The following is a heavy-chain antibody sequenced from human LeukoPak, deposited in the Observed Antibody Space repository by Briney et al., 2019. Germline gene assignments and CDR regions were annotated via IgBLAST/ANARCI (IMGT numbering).Heavy chain of an antibody. V-gene: IGHV1-8*01. D-gene: IGHD3-16*02. CDR1: GYTFTSYD. J-gene: IGHJ4*02. CDR2: MNPNSGNT. CDR3: ARDSGWGNYRSVDYFDY. Sequence: ASVKVSCKASGYTFTSYDINWVRQATGQGLEWMGWMNPNSGNTGYAQKFQGRVTMTRNTSISTASMELRRLKSDDSAVYYCARDSGWGNYRSVDYFDYWGQGTLVTVSS.